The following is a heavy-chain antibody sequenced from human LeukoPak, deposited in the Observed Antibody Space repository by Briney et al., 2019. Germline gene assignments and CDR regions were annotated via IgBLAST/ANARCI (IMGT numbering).Heavy chain of an antibody. V-gene: IGHV3-7*04. J-gene: IGHJ1*01. D-gene: IGHD6-13*01. CDR3: ARDSSTWSWAEYFQH. CDR1: XFTLXNXW. CDR2: XKQDGSGK. Sequence: AAXXFTLXNXWMNXVRXAPGXXXXXVGNXKQDGSGKYYVDSVKGRFTISRDNAQNSLYLQLNSLRAEDTAVYYCARDSSTWSWAEYFQHWGQGTLVTVSS.